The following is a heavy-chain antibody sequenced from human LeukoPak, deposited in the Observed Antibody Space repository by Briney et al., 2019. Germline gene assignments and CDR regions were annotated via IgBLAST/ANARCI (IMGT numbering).Heavy chain of an antibody. D-gene: IGHD2-15*01. V-gene: IGHV4-39*01. CDR2: IYYSGST. CDR3: ARAGSLFYYYGMDV. CDR1: GGSISSSSYY. Sequence: SETLSLTCTVSGGSISSSSYYWGWIRQPPGKGLEWIGSIYYSGSTYYNPSLKSRVTISVDTSKNQFSLKLSSVTAADTAVYYCARAGSLFYYYGMDVWGQETTVTVSS. J-gene: IGHJ6*02.